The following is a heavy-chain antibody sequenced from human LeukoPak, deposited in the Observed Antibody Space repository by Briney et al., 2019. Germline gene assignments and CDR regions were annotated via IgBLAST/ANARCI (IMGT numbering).Heavy chain of an antibody. V-gene: IGHV1-18*01. CDR3: ARILGIAAAGTGRDYYFGF. CDR1: GYTFTSYG. D-gene: IGHD6-13*01. J-gene: IGHJ4*02. Sequence: ASVKVSCKASGYTFTSYGISWVRQAPGQGLEWMGWISVYNGNTNYAQKLQGRVTMTTDTSTSTAYMELRSLRSDDTAVYYCARILGIAAAGTGRDYYFGFWGQGTLVTVSS. CDR2: ISVYNGNT.